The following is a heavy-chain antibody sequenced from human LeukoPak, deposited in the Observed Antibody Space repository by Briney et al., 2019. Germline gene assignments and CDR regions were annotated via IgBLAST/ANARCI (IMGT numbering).Heavy chain of an antibody. D-gene: IGHD7-27*01. J-gene: IGHJ4*02. CDR3: ARDRNWDFDY. Sequence: AGGPLRLSCAASGFTFSSYSMSWVRQAPGKGLEWVSYISSSSNTIYYADSVKGRFTISRDNAKNSLYLQMDSLRAEDTAVYYCARDRNWDFDYWGQGTLVTVSS. CDR2: ISSSSNTI. V-gene: IGHV3-48*01. CDR1: GFTFSSYS.